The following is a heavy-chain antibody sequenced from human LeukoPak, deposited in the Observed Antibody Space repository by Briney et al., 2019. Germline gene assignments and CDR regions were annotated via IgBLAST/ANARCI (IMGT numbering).Heavy chain of an antibody. CDR3: AKDLEMVVVVAAKVRAY. Sequence: TGGSLRLSCAASGFTFSSYGMHWVRQAPGKGLEWVSAISGSGGSTYYADSVKGRFTISRDNSKNTLYLQMNSLRAEDTAVYYCAKDLEMVVVVAAKVRAYWGQGTLVTVSS. D-gene: IGHD2-15*01. CDR1: GFTFSSYG. J-gene: IGHJ4*02. V-gene: IGHV3-23*01. CDR2: ISGSGGST.